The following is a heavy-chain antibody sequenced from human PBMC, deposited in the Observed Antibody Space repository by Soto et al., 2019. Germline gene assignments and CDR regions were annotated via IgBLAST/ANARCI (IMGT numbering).Heavy chain of an antibody. J-gene: IGHJ4*02. CDR2: IYYSGST. D-gene: IGHD2-8*01. V-gene: IGHV4-39*01. CDR1: GDSISSNNYY. Sequence: LQLQESGPGLVKPSETLSLTCTVSGDSISSNNYYCGWIRQPPGKGLEWIGSIYYSGSTYYNPSLKSRVTMSVDTSKSQFSLKLSSVTAADTAVYYCARHPGYAVPTVYATHYFNYWGQGILVTVSA. CDR3: ARHPGYAVPTVYATHYFNY.